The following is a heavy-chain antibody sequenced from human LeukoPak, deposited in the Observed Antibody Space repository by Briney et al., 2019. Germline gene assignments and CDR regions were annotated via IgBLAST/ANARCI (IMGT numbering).Heavy chain of an antibody. CDR3: ARGTLPMGPFDW. J-gene: IGHJ4*02. Sequence: GGSLRLSCSASGFTFSSYGMHWVRQAPGKGLEWVAFIRYDGSNKYYADSVKGRFTISRDNSKNTLYLQMNSLRAEDTAVYYCARGTLPMGPFDWWGQGTLVTVSS. V-gene: IGHV3-30*02. CDR1: GFTFSSYG. D-gene: IGHD3-10*01. CDR2: IRYDGSNK.